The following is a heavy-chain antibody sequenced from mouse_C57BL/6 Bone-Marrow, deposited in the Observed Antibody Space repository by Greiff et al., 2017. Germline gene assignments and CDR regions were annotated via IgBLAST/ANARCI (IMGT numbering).Heavy chain of an antibody. CDR2: ISYSGST. CDR3: ARAATVPYYFDY. CDR1: GYSITSGYD. Sequence: VQLKESGPGMVKPSQSLSLTCTVTGYSITSGYDWHWIRHFPGNKLEWMGYISYSGSTNYNPSLKSRISITHDTSKNHFFLKLNSVTTEDTATYYCARAATVPYYFDYWGQGTTLTVSS. V-gene: IGHV3-1*01. J-gene: IGHJ2*01. D-gene: IGHD1-1*01.